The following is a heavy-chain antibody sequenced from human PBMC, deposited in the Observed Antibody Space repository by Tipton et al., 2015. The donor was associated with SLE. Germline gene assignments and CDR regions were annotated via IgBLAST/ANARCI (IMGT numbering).Heavy chain of an antibody. J-gene: IGHJ4*02. CDR3: AKDYNSASSDY. CDR1: EFTFSRYG. D-gene: IGHD6-19*01. CDR2: IRYDGNDK. Sequence: SLRLSCAASEFTFSRYGMHWVRQAPGKGLEWVSFIRYDGNDKYYADSVKGRFTISRDNSKNTLYLQMNSLTAEGSAVYFCAKDYNSASSDYWGQGTLVTVSS. V-gene: IGHV3-30*02.